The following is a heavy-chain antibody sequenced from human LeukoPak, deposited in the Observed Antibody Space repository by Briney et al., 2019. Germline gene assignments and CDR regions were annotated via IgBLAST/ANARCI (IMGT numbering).Heavy chain of an antibody. J-gene: IGHJ4*02. CDR2: IKPDGSDT. CDR1: GFIFSSYW. Sequence: GGSLRLSCAASGFIFSSYWMTWVRQAPGKGPEWVANIKPDGSDTYSMDSVKGRFTISRDNAKDSPYLQMNSLRAEDTAVYYCARIVSSIAAADSYDYWGQGTLVTVSS. D-gene: IGHD6-13*01. V-gene: IGHV3-7*01. CDR3: ARIVSSIAAADSYDY.